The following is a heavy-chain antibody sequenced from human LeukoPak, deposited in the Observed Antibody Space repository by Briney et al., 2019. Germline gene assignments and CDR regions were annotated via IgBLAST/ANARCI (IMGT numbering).Heavy chain of an antibody. Sequence: PGGSLRLSCTASGCDFGNSFMTWVRQAPGKGLEWISYISSRSTTIYYADSVKGRFTISRDNGKNTVYLQMNNMRVDDTAVFYCGKGSLAVPATPLDFWGQGTLVTVSS. CDR2: ISSRSTTI. CDR1: GCDFGNSF. J-gene: IGHJ4*02. V-gene: IGHV3-11*01. CDR3: GKGSLAVPATPLDF. D-gene: IGHD2-15*01.